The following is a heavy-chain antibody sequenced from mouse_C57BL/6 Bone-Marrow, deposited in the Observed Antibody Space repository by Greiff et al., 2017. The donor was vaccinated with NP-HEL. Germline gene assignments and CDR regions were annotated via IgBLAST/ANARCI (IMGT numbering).Heavy chain of an antibody. Sequence: VQLKQSGAELVKPGASVKLSCTASGFNIKHYYMHWVKQRTERGLEWIGRIDPEDGETKYAPKFQGKATITADTSSNTAYQQLSSLTSEDTAVYYCARGGYYPFAYWGQGTLVTVSA. J-gene: IGHJ3*01. CDR3: ARGGYYPFAY. CDR1: GFNIKHYY. CDR2: IDPEDGET. D-gene: IGHD2-3*01. V-gene: IGHV14-2*01.